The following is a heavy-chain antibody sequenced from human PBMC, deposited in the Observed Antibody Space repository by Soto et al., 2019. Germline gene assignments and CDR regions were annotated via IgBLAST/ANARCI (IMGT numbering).Heavy chain of an antibody. D-gene: IGHD4-4*01. CDR2: ISWNSGSI. Sequence: GGSLRLSCAASGFTFDDYAMHWVRQAPGKGLEWVSGISWNSGSIGYADSVKGRFTISRDNAKNSLYLQMNSLRAEDTALYYCAKDMGPSYSYYMDVWGKGTTVTVSS. V-gene: IGHV3-9*01. CDR1: GFTFDDYA. CDR3: AKDMGPSYSYYMDV. J-gene: IGHJ6*03.